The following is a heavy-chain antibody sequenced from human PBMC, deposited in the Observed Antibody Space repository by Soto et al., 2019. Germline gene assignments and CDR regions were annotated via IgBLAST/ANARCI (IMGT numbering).Heavy chain of an antibody. CDR1: GFTFSRYS. Sequence: VQLLESGGDLVQPGGSLRLSCAASGFTFSRYSMNWVRQAPGKGLEWVSSISSTTNYIYYADSMKGRFTVSRDNAKNSVYLDMNSLSAEDTAVYYCARESEDLTSNFDYWGQGTLVTVSS. J-gene: IGHJ4*02. CDR2: ISSTTNYI. CDR3: ARESEDLTSNFDY. V-gene: IGHV3-21*01.